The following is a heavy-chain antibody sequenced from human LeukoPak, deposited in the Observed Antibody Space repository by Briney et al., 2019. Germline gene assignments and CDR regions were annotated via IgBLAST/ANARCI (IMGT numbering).Heavy chain of an antibody. Sequence: GGSLRLSCATSGFTFSTYWMSWVRQAPGKGLEWVANIKEDGSEKYYGDSVKGRFTISRDNAKNSLYLEMNSLRVEDTAVYYCARDSSGYQWGQGTLVTVSS. CDR3: ARDSSGYQ. V-gene: IGHV3-7*01. J-gene: IGHJ4*02. CDR2: IKEDGSEK. D-gene: IGHD3-22*01. CDR1: GFTFSTYW.